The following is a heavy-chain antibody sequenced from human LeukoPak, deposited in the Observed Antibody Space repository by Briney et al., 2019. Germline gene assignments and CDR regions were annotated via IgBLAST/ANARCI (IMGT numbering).Heavy chain of an antibody. D-gene: IGHD2-15*01. CDR2: INPNSGGT. CDR1: GYTFTGYY. V-gene: IGHV1-2*02. Sequence: GASVKVSCKASGYTFTGYYMHWVRQAPGQGSEWRGWINPNSGGTNYAQKFQGRVTMTRDTSISTAYMELSRLRSDDTAVYYCARTPIVVVVAATNNWFDPWGQGTLVTVSS. CDR3: ARTPIVVVVAATNNWFDP. J-gene: IGHJ5*02.